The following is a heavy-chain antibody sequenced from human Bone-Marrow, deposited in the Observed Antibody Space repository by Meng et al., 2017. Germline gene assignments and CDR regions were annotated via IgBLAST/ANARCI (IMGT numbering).Heavy chain of an antibody. V-gene: IGHV1-18*01. CDR2: ISAYNGNT. J-gene: IGHJ4*02. D-gene: IGHD6-13*01. Sequence: ASVKVSCKASGYTFTSYGISWVRQAPGQGLEWIGWISAYNGNTNYAQKPQGRVTMTTDTSTSTAYMELRSLRSDDTAVYYCARTDSIAAAGTRTKPKYYFDYWGQGTLVTVSS. CDR1: GYTFTSYG. CDR3: ARTDSIAAAGTRTKPKYYFDY.